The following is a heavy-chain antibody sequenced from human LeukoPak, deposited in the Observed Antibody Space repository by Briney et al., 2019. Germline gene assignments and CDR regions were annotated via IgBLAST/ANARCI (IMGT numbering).Heavy chain of an antibody. V-gene: IGHV1-2*02. D-gene: IGHD3-10*01. CDR1: GYTFTDYY. CDR2: INPKSGAT. Sequence: ASVKVSCKASGYTFTDYYMHWVRQAPGQGLEWMGWINPKSGATKYTQKFQGSVTMTRDTSTSTAYMELNSLRSDDTAVYYCARDDYGSGTYSYWGQGTLVTVSS. CDR3: ARDDYGSGTYSY. J-gene: IGHJ4*02.